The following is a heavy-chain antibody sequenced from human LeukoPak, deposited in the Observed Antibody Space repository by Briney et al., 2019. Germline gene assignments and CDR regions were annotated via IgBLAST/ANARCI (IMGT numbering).Heavy chain of an antibody. V-gene: IGHV3-48*04. CDR2: IHGSSSPV. J-gene: IGHJ4*02. D-gene: IGHD3-9*01. CDR1: GFTFSSYS. CDR3: ARDHDWAFDY. Sequence: GGSLRLSCEASGFTFSSYSMNWVRQAPGTGLEWVAYIHGSSSPVDYADSVKGRFTMSRDNTKNSLYLQMNSLRAEDTAVYYCARDHDWAFDYWGQGTLVTVSS.